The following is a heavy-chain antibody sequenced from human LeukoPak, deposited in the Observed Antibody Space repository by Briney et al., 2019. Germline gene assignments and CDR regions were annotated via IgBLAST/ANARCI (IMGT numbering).Heavy chain of an antibody. Sequence: GASVKVSCKASGYTFTGYYMHWVRQAPGQGLEWMGGIIPIFGTANYAQKFQGRVTITADESTSTAYMELSSLRSEDTAVYYCARDGSWYYFDYWGQGTLVTVSS. D-gene: IGHD6-13*01. CDR1: GYTFTGYY. J-gene: IGHJ4*02. V-gene: IGHV1-69*13. CDR2: IIPIFGTA. CDR3: ARDGSWYYFDY.